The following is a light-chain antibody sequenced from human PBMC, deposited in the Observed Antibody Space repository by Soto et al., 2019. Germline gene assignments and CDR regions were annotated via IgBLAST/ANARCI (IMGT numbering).Light chain of an antibody. CDR1: QNVFTN. CDR2: GAS. CDR3: HQYEDWPPIT. J-gene: IGKJ5*01. V-gene: IGKV3-15*01. Sequence: VITQSPSTLSVSPGESATLSCRASQNVFTNVAWYQQKPGQAPRLLIYGASTRATGVPARFSGSGSATEFTLTISSLQSEDFAVYYCHQYEDWPPITFGQGTRLEIK.